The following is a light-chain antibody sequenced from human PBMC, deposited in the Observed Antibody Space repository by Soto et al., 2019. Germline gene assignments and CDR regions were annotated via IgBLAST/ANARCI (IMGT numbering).Light chain of an antibody. CDR2: GAS. V-gene: IGKV3-20*01. Sequence: EIVLTQSPGTLSLSPGERATLSCRASQSVSSSYLALYQQKPGQAPRLLIYGASSRATGIPDRFSGSGSGTDFILTINRMEPEDFAVYYCQQYGSSPRTFGQGTKVEIK. J-gene: IGKJ1*01. CDR1: QSVSSSY. CDR3: QQYGSSPRT.